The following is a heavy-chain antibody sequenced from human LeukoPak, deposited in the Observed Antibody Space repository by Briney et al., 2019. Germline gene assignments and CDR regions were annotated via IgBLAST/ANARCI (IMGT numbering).Heavy chain of an antibody. D-gene: IGHD3-10*01. V-gene: IGHV4-34*01. CDR1: GGSFSGYY. Sequence: SETLSLTCAVYGGSFSGYYWSWIRQPPGKGLEWIGEINHSGSTNYNPSLKSRVTISVYTSKNQFSLKLSSVTAADTAVYYCAIKLLWFGELAGYWGQGTLVTVSS. J-gene: IGHJ4*02. CDR2: INHSGST. CDR3: AIKLLWFGELAGY.